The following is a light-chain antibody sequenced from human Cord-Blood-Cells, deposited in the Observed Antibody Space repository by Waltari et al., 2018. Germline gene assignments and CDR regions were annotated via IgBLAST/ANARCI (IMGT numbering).Light chain of an antibody. Sequence: QSALTQPASVSGSPGQSITISCTETSSDVGGYNYVSWYQQHPGKAPTLMIYDFSTRPSGLSTRFSGSKSGHTASLTISGLQAEDEADYYCSSYTSSSTWVCGGGTKRTVL. CDR1: SSDVGGYNY. V-gene: IGLV2-14*03. J-gene: IGLJ3*02. CDR2: DFS. CDR3: SSYTSSSTWV.